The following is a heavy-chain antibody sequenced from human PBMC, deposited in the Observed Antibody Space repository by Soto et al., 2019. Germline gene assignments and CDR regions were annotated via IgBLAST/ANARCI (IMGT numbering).Heavy chain of an antibody. D-gene: IGHD2-15*01. V-gene: IGHV4-39*01. Sequence: QLQLQESGPGLVKPSETLSLTCTVSSGSISSTIYSWDWIRQPPGKGLEWIGSIFYSGSTYYHPSLKRRVTISVDTSKNQFSLTLTSVTAADTAVYYCARQCRGVTCHWFVPWGQGTLVTVSS. J-gene: IGHJ5*02. CDR3: ARQCRGVTCHWFVP. CDR1: SGSISSTIYS. CDR2: IFYSGST.